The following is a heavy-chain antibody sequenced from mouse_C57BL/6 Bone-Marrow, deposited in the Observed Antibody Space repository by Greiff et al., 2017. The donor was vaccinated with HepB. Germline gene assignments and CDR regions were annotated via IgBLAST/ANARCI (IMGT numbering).Heavy chain of an antibody. CDR1: GYTFTSYW. CDR3: ARYGRYAMDY. CDR2: IHPNSGST. D-gene: IGHD1-1*01. J-gene: IGHJ4*01. V-gene: IGHV1-64*01. Sequence: VKLQESGAELVKPGASVKLSCKASGYTFTSYWMHWVKQRPGQGLEWIGMIHPNSGSTNYNEKFKSKATLTVDKSSSTAYMQLSSLTSEDSAVYYCARYGRYAMDYWGQGTSVTVSS.